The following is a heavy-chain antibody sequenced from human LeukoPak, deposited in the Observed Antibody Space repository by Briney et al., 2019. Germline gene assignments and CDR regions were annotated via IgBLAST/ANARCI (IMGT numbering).Heavy chain of an antibody. Sequence: GGSLRLSCAASGFTFSTYAMNWVRQAPGKGLEWVSSISGSAGTTYYADSVKGRFTISRDNPKNTLFLQMNSLRAEDTAVYYCAKDGIVGATNGDFFDCWGQGTLVTISS. CDR3: AKDGIVGATNGDFFDC. CDR1: GFTFSTYA. CDR2: ISGSAGTT. D-gene: IGHD1-26*01. V-gene: IGHV3-23*01. J-gene: IGHJ4*02.